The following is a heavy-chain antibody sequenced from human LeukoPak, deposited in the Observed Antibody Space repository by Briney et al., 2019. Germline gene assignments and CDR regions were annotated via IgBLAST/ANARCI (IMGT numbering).Heavy chain of an antibody. CDR1: GGSISSYY. D-gene: IGHD3-10*01. V-gene: IGHV4-4*07. Sequence: SETLSLTCTVSGGSISSYYWSWIRQPAGKGLEWIGRIYTSGSTNYNPSLKSRVTMSVDTSKNQFSLKLSSVTAADTAVYYCAREGDYYGSGSYDYWGQGTLVTVSA. J-gene: IGHJ4*02. CDR2: IYTSGST. CDR3: AREGDYYGSGSYDY.